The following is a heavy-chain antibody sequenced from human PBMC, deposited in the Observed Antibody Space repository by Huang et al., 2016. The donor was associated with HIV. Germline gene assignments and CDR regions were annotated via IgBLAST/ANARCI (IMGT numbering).Heavy chain of an antibody. CDR1: GDFISSTNYY. V-gene: IGHV4-39*01. Sequence: VSGDFISSTNYYWGWIRQSPGKGLEWVGSVYQSGSTNYNPSLKSRVTVSVDTSRNQFSLRLNSVTAADTAVYYCASQHIGAAATWFWGRGTQVAVSS. J-gene: IGHJ4*02. CDR3: ASQHIGAAATWF. D-gene: IGHD6-25*01. CDR2: VYQSGST.